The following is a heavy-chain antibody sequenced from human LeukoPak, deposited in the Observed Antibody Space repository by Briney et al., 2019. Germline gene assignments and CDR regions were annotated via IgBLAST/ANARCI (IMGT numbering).Heavy chain of an antibody. J-gene: IGHJ4*02. Sequence: PGGSLRLSCAASGFAFTSYWMTWVRQAPGKGLEWVANINEDGGGRYYVDSVKGRFTISRDNAENSVHLQMNTLRAEDTAVYYCAKSVWFSYWGQGTLVTVSS. D-gene: IGHD3-10*01. CDR3: AKSVWFSY. V-gene: IGHV3-7*01. CDR1: GFAFTSYW. CDR2: INEDGGGR.